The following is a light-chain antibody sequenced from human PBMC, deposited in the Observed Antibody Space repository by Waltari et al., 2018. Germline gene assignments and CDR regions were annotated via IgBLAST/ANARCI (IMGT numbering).Light chain of an antibody. CDR2: EVS. CDR1: SSDVGGYHH. CDR3: SSYTSSSTLVV. V-gene: IGLV2-14*01. Sequence: QSALTQPASVSGSPGPSIPLPCTGTSSDVGGYHHVSWYQQHPGKAPKLMIYEVSNRPSGVSNRFSGSKSGNTASLTISGLQAEDEADYYCSSYTSSSTLVVFGGGTKLTVL. J-gene: IGLJ2*01.